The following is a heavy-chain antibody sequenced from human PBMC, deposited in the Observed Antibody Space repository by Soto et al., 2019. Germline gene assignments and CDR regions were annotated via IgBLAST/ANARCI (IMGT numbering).Heavy chain of an antibody. D-gene: IGHD3-22*01. Sequence: SVKVSCKASGGTFSSYAISWVRQAPGQGLEWMGGIIPIFGTANYAQKFQGRVTITADESTSTAYMELSSLRSEDTAVYYCARSPDSSGYYEYYFDYWGQGTLVTVSS. V-gene: IGHV1-69*13. CDR2: IIPIFGTA. J-gene: IGHJ4*02. CDR3: ARSPDSSGYYEYYFDY. CDR1: GGTFSSYA.